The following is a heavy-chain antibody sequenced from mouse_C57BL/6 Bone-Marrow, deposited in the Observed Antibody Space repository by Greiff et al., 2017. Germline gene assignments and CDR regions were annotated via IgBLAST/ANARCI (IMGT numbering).Heavy chain of an antibody. V-gene: IGHV1-81*01. J-gene: IGHJ2*01. Sequence: QVQLQQSGAELARPGASVKLSCKASGYTFTSYGISWVKQRTGQGLEWIGEIYPRSGNTYYNEKFKGKATLTADKSSSTAYMELRSLTSEYSAVYFCARGGDGYENFDYWGQGTTLTVSS. D-gene: IGHD2-2*01. CDR3: ARGGDGYENFDY. CDR1: GYTFTSYG. CDR2: IYPRSGNT.